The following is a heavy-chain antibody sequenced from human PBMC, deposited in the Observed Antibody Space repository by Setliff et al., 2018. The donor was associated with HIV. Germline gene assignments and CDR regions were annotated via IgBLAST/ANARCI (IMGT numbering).Heavy chain of an antibody. J-gene: IGHJ4*02. D-gene: IGHD3-22*01. CDR3: ARDPPGNPWFFDY. CDR1: GYTFSSYG. Sequence: ASVKVSCKASGYTFSSYGISWVRQAPGQGLGWVGWVSGYNGDTNYAQNLRGRVTVTTDTSTTTAYMELRSLTSDDTAMYYCARDPPGNPWFFDYWGPGTLVTVSS. CDR2: VSGYNGDT. V-gene: IGHV1-18*01.